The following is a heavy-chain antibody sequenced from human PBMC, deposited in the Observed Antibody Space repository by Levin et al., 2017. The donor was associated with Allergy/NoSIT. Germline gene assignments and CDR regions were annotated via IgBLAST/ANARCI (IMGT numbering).Heavy chain of an antibody. CDR1: GFTFSSYS. CDR2: ISSSSSYI. Sequence: PGGSLRLSCAASGFTFSSYSMNWVRQAPGKGLEWVSSISSSSSYIYYADSVKGRFTISRDNAKNSLYLQMNSLRAEDTAVYYCARDRSAAGNYFDYWGQGTLVTVSS. D-gene: IGHD6-13*01. V-gene: IGHV3-21*01. J-gene: IGHJ4*02. CDR3: ARDRSAAGNYFDY.